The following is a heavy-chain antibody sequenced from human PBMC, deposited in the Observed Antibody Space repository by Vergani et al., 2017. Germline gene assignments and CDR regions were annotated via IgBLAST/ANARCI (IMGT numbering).Heavy chain of an antibody. V-gene: IGHV3-30*18. Sequence: QVQLQQWGAGLLKPSETLSLTCAVYGGSFSGYYWSWIRQPPGKGLEWVAVISYDGSNKYYADSVKGRFTISRDNSKNTLYLQMNSLRAEDTAVYYCAKDVIEYSSPFDAFDIWGQGTMVTVSS. CDR2: ISYDGSNK. J-gene: IGHJ3*02. CDR3: AKDVIEYSSPFDAFDI. D-gene: IGHD6-6*01. CDR1: GGSFSGYY.